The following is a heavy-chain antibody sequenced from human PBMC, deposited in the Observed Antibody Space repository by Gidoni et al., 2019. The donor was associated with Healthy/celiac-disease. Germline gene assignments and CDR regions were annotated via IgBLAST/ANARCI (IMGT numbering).Heavy chain of an antibody. CDR3: ARGRYDILTGYSYYYGMDV. J-gene: IGHJ6*02. Sequence: QVQLQESGPGLVKPSQTLSLTCTVSGGSISSGGYYWSWIRQHPGKGLEWIGYIYYSGSTYYNPSLKSRVTISVDTSKNQFSLKLSSVTAADTAVYYCARGRYDILTGYSYYYGMDVWGQGTTVTVSS. V-gene: IGHV4-31*03. D-gene: IGHD3-9*01. CDR2: IYYSGST. CDR1: GGSISSGGYY.